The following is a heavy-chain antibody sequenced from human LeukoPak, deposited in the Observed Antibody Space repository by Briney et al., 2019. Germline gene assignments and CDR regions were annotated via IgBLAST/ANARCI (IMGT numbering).Heavy chain of an antibody. CDR3: ARVCCGGDPREYMDV. V-gene: IGHV3-48*03. CDR2: ISSSGSTI. J-gene: IGHJ6*03. D-gene: IGHD2-21*02. CDR1: GFTFSSYA. Sequence: PGGSLRLSCAASGFTFSSYAMSWVRQAPGKGLEWVSYISSSGSTIYYADSVKGRFTISRDNAKNSLYLQMNSLRAEDTAVYYCARVCCGGDPREYMDVWGKGTTVTVSS.